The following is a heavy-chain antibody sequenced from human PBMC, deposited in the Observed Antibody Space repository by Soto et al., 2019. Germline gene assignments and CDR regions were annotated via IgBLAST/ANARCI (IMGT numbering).Heavy chain of an antibody. V-gene: IGHV4-39*01. J-gene: IGHJ5*02. CDR3: ARHSLALRKNNWFDP. Sequence: DTLSLTCTFSGYSIISIDFYWGLVRQPPGKGLEWIGSIFYLGSSYYNPSLKSRVTMSVDTSKNQFSLRLRSVTAADTALYFCARHSLALRKNNWFDPWGQGIMVTVSS. CDR2: IFYLGSS. D-gene: IGHD3-3*02. CDR1: GYSIISIDFY.